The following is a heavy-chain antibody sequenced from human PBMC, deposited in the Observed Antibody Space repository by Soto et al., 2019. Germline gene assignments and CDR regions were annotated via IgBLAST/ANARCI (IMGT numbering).Heavy chain of an antibody. V-gene: IGHV4-30-2*01. Sequence: QLQLQESGSGLVKPSQTLSLTCAVSGGSISSGGYSCNWIRQPPGKGLEWIGYIYHSGSTYYNPPIKRQLTISVHGSKNQFSMKLSSVTAADTAVYYCARGVTTVTTFDYWGQATQATVHS. CDR2: IYHSGST. CDR1: GGSISSGGYS. J-gene: IGHJ4*02. D-gene: IGHD4-17*01. CDR3: ARGVTTVTTFDY.